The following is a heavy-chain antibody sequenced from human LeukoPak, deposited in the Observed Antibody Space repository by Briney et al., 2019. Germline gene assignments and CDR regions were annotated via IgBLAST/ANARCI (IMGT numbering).Heavy chain of an antibody. CDR1: GYTFSSYY. CDR3: ARIHCSSTSCSAWGAFAI. J-gene: IGHJ3*02. V-gene: IGHV1-46*01. Sequence: GASVKVSCEASGYTFSSYYMHWVRQAPGQGLEWMGIINPSGGSTSYAQKLQGRVTMTRDTSTSTVYMELSSLRSEDTAVYYCARIHCSSTSCSAWGAFAIWGQGTMVTVSS. D-gene: IGHD2-2*01. CDR2: INPSGGST.